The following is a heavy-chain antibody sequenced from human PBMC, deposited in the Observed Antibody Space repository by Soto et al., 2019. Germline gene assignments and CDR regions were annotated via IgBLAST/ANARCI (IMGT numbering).Heavy chain of an antibody. J-gene: IGHJ5*02. CDR1: GGTFVSSA. V-gene: IGHV1-69*01. D-gene: IGHD2-8*01. CDR2: IIPILGTT. CDR3: AKKNPHGDSNKAWLDP. Sequence: QVQLLQSGTELRQPGSSVTISCTPSGGTFVSSAFAWVRQAPGGRIEWRGGIIPILGTTKYAEKFLGRLTIRADDSSRTAFLELSSLTVDDTAVYFCAKKNPHGDSNKAWLDPWGQGTLVTVST.